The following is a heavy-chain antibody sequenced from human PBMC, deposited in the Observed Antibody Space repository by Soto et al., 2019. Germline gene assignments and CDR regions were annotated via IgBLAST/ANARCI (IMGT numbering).Heavy chain of an antibody. V-gene: IGHV4-39*01. J-gene: IGHJ5*02. CDR2: IYYSGST. D-gene: IGHD2-2*01. CDR1: GGSISSSSYY. CDR3: ARNVVPAAIFLPWFDP. Sequence: QLLESGPGLVKPSETLSLTCTVSGGSISSSSYYWGWIRQPPGKGLEWIGSIYYSGSTYYNPSLKSRVTISVDTSKNQFSLKLSSVTAADTAVYYCARNVVPAAIFLPWFDPWGQGTLVTVSS.